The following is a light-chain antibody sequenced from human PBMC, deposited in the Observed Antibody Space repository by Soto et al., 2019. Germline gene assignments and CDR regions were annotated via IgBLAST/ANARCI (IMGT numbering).Light chain of an antibody. CDR1: QGISNF. CDR2: AAS. Sequence: DIQMTQSPSSLAASVGDRVIITCRASQGISNFLAWFQQKPGKGPELLIYAASTLQSGVPPRFSGSGSGTDIPLTISSLQPEDVSTYYCQKYNSAPQTFGQGTKVEIK. J-gene: IGKJ1*01. V-gene: IGKV1-27*01. CDR3: QKYNSAPQT.